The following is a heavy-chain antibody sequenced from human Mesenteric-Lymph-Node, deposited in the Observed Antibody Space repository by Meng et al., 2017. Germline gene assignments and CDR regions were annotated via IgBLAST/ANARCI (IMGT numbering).Heavy chain of an antibody. CDR2: IWSDGSAK. CDR3: ARDKGVTSLDT. V-gene: IGHV3-30*02. CDR1: GLIFRTSG. J-gene: IGHJ5*02. D-gene: IGHD3-10*01. Sequence: QLQLVAEGRGVVQPGWSLRLSCEASGLIFRTSGMHWVRQAPGKGLEWVAFIWSDGSAKYYADSVKCRFIISRDNSKNTVSLHMDSLRLEDTAVYYCARDKGVTSLDTWGQGTLVTVSS.